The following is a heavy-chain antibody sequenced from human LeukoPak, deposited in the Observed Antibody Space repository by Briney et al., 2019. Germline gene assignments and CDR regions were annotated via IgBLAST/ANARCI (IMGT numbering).Heavy chain of an antibody. D-gene: IGHD3-22*01. J-gene: IGHJ4*02. CDR2: AFSDGRT. Sequence: GGSLRLSCAASGITVSTNYMSWVRQAPGKGLEWVSIAFSDGRTFYADSVKGRFTISRDNSKNTLYLQMNSLRAEDTAVYYCARDMYYYDSSGYYPDYWGQGTLVTVSS. CDR1: GITVSTNY. V-gene: IGHV3-53*01. CDR3: ARDMYYYDSSGYYPDY.